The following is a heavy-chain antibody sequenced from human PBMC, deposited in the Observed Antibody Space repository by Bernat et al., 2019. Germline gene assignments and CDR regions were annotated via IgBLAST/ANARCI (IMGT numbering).Heavy chain of an antibody. Sequence: EVQLVESGGNLVQPGGSLRLSCAASGFTFRSYWIHWVRQAPGKGLVWVSRIDSDGSDTIYADSVRGRFTISRDKAKNTLYLQMNSLRADDTAVYYCARGGFHHGFDIWGQGTMVTVSS. V-gene: IGHV3-74*01. J-gene: IGHJ3*02. D-gene: IGHD2-21*01. CDR3: ARGGFHHGFDI. CDR1: GFTFRSYW. CDR2: IDSDGSDT.